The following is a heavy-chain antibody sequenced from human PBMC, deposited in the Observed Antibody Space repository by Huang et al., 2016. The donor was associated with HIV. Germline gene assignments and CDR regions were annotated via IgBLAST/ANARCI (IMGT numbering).Heavy chain of an antibody. V-gene: IGHV4-39*01. CDR1: GGSISNSNYY. CDR2: IYYSGNT. J-gene: IGHJ4*02. D-gene: IGHD6-13*01. CDR3: ARLGEAAGT. Sequence: QLQLQESGPGLVKPSETLSLTCTVAGGSISNSNYYWGWIRQPPGKGLEWIGNIYYSGNTYYSPSVEGRATISMDTSKNQFSLNLGSVTAADTAVYFCARLGEAAGTWGQGTLVTVSS.